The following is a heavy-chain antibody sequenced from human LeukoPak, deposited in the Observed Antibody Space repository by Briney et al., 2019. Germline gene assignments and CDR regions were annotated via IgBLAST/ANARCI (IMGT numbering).Heavy chain of an antibody. J-gene: IGHJ4*02. V-gene: IGHV1-58*01. CDR3: AVLSSGWPFDY. D-gene: IGHD6-19*01. CDR1: GFTFTSSA. CDR2: IVVGSGNT. Sequence: SVKVSCKASGFTFTSSAVKWVRQARGERREWIGWIVVGSGNTNNAQKFQERVTIPSDMSTSTAYMELSSLRSEDTAVYYCAVLSSGWPFDYWGQGTLVTVSS.